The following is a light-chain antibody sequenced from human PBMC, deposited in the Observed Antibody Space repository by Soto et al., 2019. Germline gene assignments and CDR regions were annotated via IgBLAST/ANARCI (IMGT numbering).Light chain of an antibody. Sequence: DIQMTQSSSTLSASVGDRVTITCRASQSINSWLAWYQQKPGKAPKVLIYAASNLESGVPSRFSGSGSRTEFTLAISSLQPDDFATYYCLQYNASPWTFGQGTKVDI. J-gene: IGKJ1*01. V-gene: IGKV1-5*01. CDR2: AAS. CDR1: QSINSW. CDR3: LQYNASPWT.